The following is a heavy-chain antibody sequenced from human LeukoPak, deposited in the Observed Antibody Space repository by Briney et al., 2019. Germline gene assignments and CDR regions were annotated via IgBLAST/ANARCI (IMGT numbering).Heavy chain of an antibody. CDR3: AREAAVTTQPAEYYYYGMDV. V-gene: IGHV1-46*01. Sequence: ASVKVSCKASGYTFTSHYMHWVRQAPGHGLEWMGIINPSEGSTSYAQKFQGRVTMTRDTSTSTVYMELSSLRSEDTAVYYCAREAAVTTQPAEYYYYGMDVWGQGTTVTVSS. J-gene: IGHJ6*02. CDR2: INPSEGST. D-gene: IGHD4-11*01. CDR1: GYTFTSHY.